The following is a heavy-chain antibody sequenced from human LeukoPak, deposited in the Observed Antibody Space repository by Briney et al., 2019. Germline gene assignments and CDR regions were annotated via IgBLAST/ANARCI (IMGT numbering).Heavy chain of an antibody. J-gene: IGHJ4*02. Sequence: GGSLRLSCAASGFAFSSYWMSWVRQAPGKGLEWVANIKQDGSEKYYLDSVKGRFTISRDNARNSLYLQMNSLRAEDTAVYYCARGQTTVTNWGEGTLVTVSS. V-gene: IGHV3-7*03. CDR3: ARGQTTVTN. CDR1: GFAFSSYW. D-gene: IGHD4-17*01. CDR2: IKQDGSEK.